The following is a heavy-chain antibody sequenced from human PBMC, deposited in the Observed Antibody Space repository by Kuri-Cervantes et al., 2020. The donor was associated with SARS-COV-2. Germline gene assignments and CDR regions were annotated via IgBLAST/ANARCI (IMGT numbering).Heavy chain of an antibody. V-gene: IGHV3-49*03. CDR1: GFTFGDYA. CDR3: TRGMTVDSYFDY. D-gene: IGHD2-15*01. J-gene: IGHJ4*02. CDR2: IRIIAYGATT. Sequence: GESLKISCTGSGFTFGDYAMSWFRQAPRKGLEWVGFIRIIAYGATTEYAASVKGRFTISRDDSKTIAYLQMHSLKTEDTAVYYCTRGMTVDSYFDYWGQGTPVTVSS.